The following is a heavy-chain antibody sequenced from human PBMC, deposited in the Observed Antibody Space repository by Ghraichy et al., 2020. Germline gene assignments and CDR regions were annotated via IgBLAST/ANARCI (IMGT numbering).Heavy chain of an antibody. CDR2: IYADNSS. V-gene: IGHV3-66*01. CDR1: GVSVSYNY. J-gene: IGHJ6*02. CDR3: ARDRYYDSIGRYYYYYYGMDV. Sequence: GESLNISCAASGVSVSYNYMSWVRQAPGKGLEWVSLIYADNSSYYADSMKGRVTISRDNSKNTVYLQMNSLRAEDTAVYYCARDRYYDSIGRYYYYYYGMDVWSQGTTVTVSS. D-gene: IGHD3-22*01.